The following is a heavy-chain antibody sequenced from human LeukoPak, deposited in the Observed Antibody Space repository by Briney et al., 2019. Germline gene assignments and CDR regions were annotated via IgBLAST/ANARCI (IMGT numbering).Heavy chain of an antibody. D-gene: IGHD6-13*01. Sequence: PGGSLRLSCAASGFTFSSYGMHWVRQAPGKGLEWVAFVRYDGSNKYYADSVKGRFTISRDNSKNTLYLQMNSLRAEDTAVYYCARGLMYSSSWYYYWGQGTLVTVSS. CDR3: ARGLMYSSSWYYY. V-gene: IGHV3-30*02. CDR2: VRYDGSNK. J-gene: IGHJ4*02. CDR1: GFTFSSYG.